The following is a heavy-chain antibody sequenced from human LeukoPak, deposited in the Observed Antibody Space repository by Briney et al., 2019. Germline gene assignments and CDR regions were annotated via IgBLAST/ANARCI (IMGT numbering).Heavy chain of an antibody. CDR3: ARESHYGGNSGVSSFPDY. V-gene: IGHV4-30-4*08. D-gene: IGHD4-23*01. J-gene: IGHJ4*02. Sequence: SETLSLTCTVSGGSISSSSYYWGWIRQPPGKGLEWIGYIYYSGSTYYNPSLKSRVTISVDTSKNQFSLKLSSVTAADTAVYYCARESHYGGNSGVSSFPDYWGQGTLVTVSS. CDR1: GGSISSSSYY. CDR2: IYYSGST.